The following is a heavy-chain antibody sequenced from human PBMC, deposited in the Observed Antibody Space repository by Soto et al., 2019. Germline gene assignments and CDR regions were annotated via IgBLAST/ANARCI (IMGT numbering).Heavy chain of an antibody. Sequence: SETLSLTCTVSGASISGFYWSWIRKSAGKGLEWIGRIYATGTTDYNPSLKSRVMMSVDTSKKQFSLKLRSVTAAATAVYYCVRDGTKTLRDWFDPWGQGISVTVAS. D-gene: IGHD1-1*01. V-gene: IGHV4-4*07. CDR2: IYATGTT. CDR3: VRDGTKTLRDWFDP. J-gene: IGHJ5*02. CDR1: GASISGFY.